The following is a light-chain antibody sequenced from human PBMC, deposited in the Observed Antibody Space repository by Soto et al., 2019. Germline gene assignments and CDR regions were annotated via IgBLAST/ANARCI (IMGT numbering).Light chain of an antibody. CDR3: QQSDRFAYT. V-gene: IGKV3-20*01. J-gene: IGKJ2*01. CDR1: QSVSSNY. Sequence: DIVLTQSPGTLSLSAGERATLSCRASQSVSSNYLAWYQQKPGQAPRLLIYGASSRATGIPDRFSGSGSGTDFTLTITGLEPEESAVYYCQQSDRFAYTFGQGNKLEIK. CDR2: GAS.